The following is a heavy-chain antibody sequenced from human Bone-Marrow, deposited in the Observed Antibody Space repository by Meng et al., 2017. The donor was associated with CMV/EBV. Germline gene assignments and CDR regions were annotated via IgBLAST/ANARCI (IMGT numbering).Heavy chain of an antibody. CDR2: INPNSGGT. D-gene: IGHD1-26*01. CDR3: ARVPIVGATADYFDY. CDR1: GYTFTGYY. J-gene: IGHJ4*02. V-gene: IGHV1-2*02. Sequence: ASVKVSCKASGYTFTGYYMHWVRQAPGQGLEWMGWINPNSGGTNYAQKFQGRVTMTRETSISTAYMELSRMRSDDTAVYCGARVPIVGATADYFDYWGQGTLVTVSS.